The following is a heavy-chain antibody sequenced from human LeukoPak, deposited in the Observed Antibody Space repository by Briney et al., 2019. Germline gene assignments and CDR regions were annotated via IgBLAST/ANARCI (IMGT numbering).Heavy chain of an antibody. CDR1: GFTFSSYG. Sequence: LGGSLKLSCAASGFTFSSYGMHWVRLAPGKGLEWVAFIRYDGSNQYYADSVKGRFTISRDNSKNTLYMQMNSLRAEDTAVYYCAKGGGTGYSSSWYSNWGQGTLVTVSS. CDR2: IRYDGSNQ. CDR3: AKGGGTGYSSSWYSN. D-gene: IGHD6-13*01. V-gene: IGHV3-30*02. J-gene: IGHJ4*02.